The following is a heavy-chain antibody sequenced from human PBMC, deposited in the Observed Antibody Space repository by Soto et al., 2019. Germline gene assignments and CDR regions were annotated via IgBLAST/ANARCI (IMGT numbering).Heavy chain of an antibody. Sequence: QVQLVESGGGVVQPGRSLRLSCAASGFTFSSYGMHWVRQAPGKGLEWVAVISYDGSNKYYADSVKGRFTISRDNSKNTLYLQMNSLRAEDTAVDYCAKDLFRGGSYWFDPWGQGTLVTVSS. V-gene: IGHV3-30*18. CDR2: ISYDGSNK. CDR3: AKDLFRGGSYWFDP. J-gene: IGHJ5*02. CDR1: GFTFSSYG. D-gene: IGHD1-26*01.